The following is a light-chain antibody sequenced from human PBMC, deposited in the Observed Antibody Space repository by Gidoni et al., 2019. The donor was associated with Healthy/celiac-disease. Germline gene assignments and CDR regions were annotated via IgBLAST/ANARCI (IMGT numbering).Light chain of an antibody. CDR2: DAS. Sequence: DIQMTQSPSSLSASVGDRVTITCRASQSISSYLNWYQQKPGKAPKLLIYDASSLQSGVPSRFSGSGSGTDFTLTISSLQPEDFATYYCQQSYSTLWTFGQGTKLEIK. CDR1: QSISSY. CDR3: QQSYSTLWT. J-gene: IGKJ2*02. V-gene: IGKV1-39*01.